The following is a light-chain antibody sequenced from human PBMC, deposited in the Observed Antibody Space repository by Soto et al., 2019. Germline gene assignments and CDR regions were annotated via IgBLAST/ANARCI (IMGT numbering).Light chain of an antibody. V-gene: IGKV3-20*01. J-gene: IGKJ1*01. CDR1: QSVSSRY. CDR2: GAS. Sequence: EVVLTQSPGTLSLSPGERATLSCRASQSVSSRYVAWYQQKPGQAPRLLIYGASSRATGIPDRFSGSGPGTDFTLTISGLEPEDFALYYCQQYGSSLWTFGQGTKVDIK. CDR3: QQYGSSLWT.